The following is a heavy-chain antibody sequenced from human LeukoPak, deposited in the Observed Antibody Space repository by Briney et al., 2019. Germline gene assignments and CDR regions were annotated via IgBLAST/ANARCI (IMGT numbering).Heavy chain of an antibody. J-gene: IGHJ6*03. V-gene: IGHV3-7*01. D-gene: IGHD6-19*01. CDR2: IKQDGSEK. CDR1: GFSFSSYW. CDR3: ARDHPYSSGWYRVGYYYYMDV. Sequence: PGGSLRLSCAASGFSFSSYWMSWVRQAPGKGLEWVANIKQDGSEKYYVDSVKGRFTISRDNAKNSLYLQMNSLRAEDTAVYYCARDHPYSSGWYRVGYYYYMDVWGKGTTVTVSS.